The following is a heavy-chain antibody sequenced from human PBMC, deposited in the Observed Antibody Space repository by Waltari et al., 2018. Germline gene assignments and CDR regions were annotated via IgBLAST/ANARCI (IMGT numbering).Heavy chain of an antibody. CDR3: ARDGDRYCSGGSCYCDY. Sequence: EVQLVESGGGLVQPGGSLRLSCAASGFTFSSSWMSWVRQAPGKGLEWVANIKQDGSEKYYVDSVKGRFTISRDNAKNSLYLQMNSLRAEDTAVYYCARDGDRYCSGGSCYCDYWGQGTLVTVSS. V-gene: IGHV3-7*04. D-gene: IGHD2-15*01. J-gene: IGHJ4*02. CDR2: IKQDGSEK. CDR1: GFTFSSSW.